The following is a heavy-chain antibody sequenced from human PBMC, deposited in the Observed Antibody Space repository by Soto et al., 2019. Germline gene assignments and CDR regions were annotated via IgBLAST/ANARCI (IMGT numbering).Heavy chain of an antibody. J-gene: IGHJ4*02. V-gene: IGHV4-59*01. Sequence: SETLSLPGTVSGGSISTYYWHWIRQPPGKGLEWIGYINNNGITNYIPSLKSRVTISLDRAKKQFSLTMNSVTSADTDVYDCARGLISSAWYALWYWGQGALVTVSS. D-gene: IGHD6-19*01. CDR2: INNNGIT. CDR3: ARGLISSAWYALWY. CDR1: GGSISTYY.